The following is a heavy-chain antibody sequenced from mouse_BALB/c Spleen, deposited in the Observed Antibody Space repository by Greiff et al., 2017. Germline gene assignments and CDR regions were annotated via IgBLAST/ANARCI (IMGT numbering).Heavy chain of an antibody. J-gene: IGHJ3*01. Sequence: EVMLVESGGGLVKPGGSLKLSCAASGFTFSSYAMSWVRQSPEKRLEWVAEISSGGSYTYYPDTVTGRFTISRDNAKNTLYLEMSSLRSEDTAMYYCASLLRLRTFAYWGQGTLVTVSA. V-gene: IGHV5-9-4*01. CDR1: GFTFSSYA. CDR3: ASLLRLRTFAY. D-gene: IGHD1-2*01. CDR2: ISSGGSYT.